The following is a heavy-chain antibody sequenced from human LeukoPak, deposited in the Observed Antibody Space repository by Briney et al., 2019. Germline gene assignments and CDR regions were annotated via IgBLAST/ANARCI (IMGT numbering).Heavy chain of an antibody. Sequence: PSETLSLTCTVSGGSISSYYWSWIRQPPGKGLEWIGEINHSGSTNYNPSLKSRVTISVDTSKNQFSLKLSSVTAADTAVYYCARTVVTDGKSDYWGQGTLVTVSS. CDR2: INHSGST. CDR1: GGSISSYY. V-gene: IGHV4-34*01. D-gene: IGHD4-23*01. CDR3: ARTVVTDGKSDY. J-gene: IGHJ4*02.